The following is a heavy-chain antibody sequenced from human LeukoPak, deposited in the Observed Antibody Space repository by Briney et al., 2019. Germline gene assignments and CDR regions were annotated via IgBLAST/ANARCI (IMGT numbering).Heavy chain of an antibody. CDR3: ARAYGGDTIFGVVIGYYYYGMDV. D-gene: IGHD3-3*01. Sequence: PGGSLRLSCAASGFTFSSYWMNWVRQAPGKGLEWVANINQDGSQKYHVDSVKGRLIISRDNAKNSLYLQMNSLRAEDTAVYYCARAYGGDTIFGVVIGYYYYGMDVWGQGTTVTVSS. CDR1: GFTFSSYW. CDR2: INQDGSQK. J-gene: IGHJ6*02. V-gene: IGHV3-7*01.